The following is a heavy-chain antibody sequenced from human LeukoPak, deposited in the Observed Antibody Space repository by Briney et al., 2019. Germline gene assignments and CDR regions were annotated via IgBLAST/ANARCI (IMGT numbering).Heavy chain of an antibody. Sequence: GGSLRLSCAASGFTFSSYSMNWVRQAPGKGLEWVSSISSSSSYIYYADSVKGRFTISRDNAKNSLYLQMNSLRAEDTAVYYCARDEVGGGYYDLWSGYYWFDYWGQGTLVTVSS. CDR1: GFTFSSYS. V-gene: IGHV3-21*01. J-gene: IGHJ4*02. CDR3: ARDEVGGGYYDLWSGYYWFDY. D-gene: IGHD3-3*01. CDR2: ISSSSSYI.